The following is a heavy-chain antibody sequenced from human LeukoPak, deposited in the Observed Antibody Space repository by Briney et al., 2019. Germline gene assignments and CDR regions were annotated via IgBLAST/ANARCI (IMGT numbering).Heavy chain of an antibody. V-gene: IGHV4-61*01. J-gene: IGHJ4*02. CDR2: IYYSGST. CDR1: GASVNSGSSY. D-gene: IGHD6-19*01. Sequence: SETLSLTCTVSGASVNSGSSYWSWIRQPPGKRLEWIGYIYYSGSTNYNPSLKSRVTISADTSKNQFSLKLSSVTAADTAVYYCASVRAVAGLDYWGQGTLVTVSS. CDR3: ASVRAVAGLDY.